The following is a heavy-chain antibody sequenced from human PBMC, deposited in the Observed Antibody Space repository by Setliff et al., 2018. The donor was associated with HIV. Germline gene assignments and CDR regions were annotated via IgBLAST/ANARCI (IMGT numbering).Heavy chain of an antibody. Sequence: SETLSLTCNVSGGSISSNSYYWGWIRQPPGKGLEWIGSFHHSGSTSYNPSLRSRVTMTSDTSTSTVYMELGSLTSEDTAVYYCARGRRLYDSSGLYDYWGQGTLVTVSS. CDR3: ARGRRLYDSSGLYDY. CDR1: GGSISSNSYY. D-gene: IGHD3-22*01. CDR2: FHHSGST. J-gene: IGHJ4*02. V-gene: IGHV4-39*07.